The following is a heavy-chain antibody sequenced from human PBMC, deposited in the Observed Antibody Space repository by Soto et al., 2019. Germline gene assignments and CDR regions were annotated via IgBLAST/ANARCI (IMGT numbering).Heavy chain of an antibody. V-gene: IGHV1-8*02. CDR1: GYTFTSYY. Sequence: ASVKVSCKASGYTFTSYYMHWVRQAPGQGLEWMGWMNPNSGNTGYAQKFQGRVTMTRNTSISTAYMELSSLRSEDTAMYYCARYGDYLQFDYWGQGTLVTVSS. J-gene: IGHJ4*02. CDR3: ARYGDYLQFDY. D-gene: IGHD4-17*01. CDR2: MNPNSGNT.